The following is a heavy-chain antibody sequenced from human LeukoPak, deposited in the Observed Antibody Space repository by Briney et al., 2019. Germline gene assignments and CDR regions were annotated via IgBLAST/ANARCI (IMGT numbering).Heavy chain of an antibody. CDR2: INPNSGGT. V-gene: IGHV1-2*02. CDR3: ARDLPYGQPGGLGYYYYYYMDV. CDR1: GYTFTGYY. Sequence: ASVKVSCKASGYTFTGYYMHWVRQAPGQGLEWMGWINPNSGGTNYAQKFQGRVTMTRDTSISTAYMELRSLRSDDTAVYCCARDLPYGQPGGLGYYYYYYMDVWGKGTTVTVSS. J-gene: IGHJ6*03. D-gene: IGHD4-17*01.